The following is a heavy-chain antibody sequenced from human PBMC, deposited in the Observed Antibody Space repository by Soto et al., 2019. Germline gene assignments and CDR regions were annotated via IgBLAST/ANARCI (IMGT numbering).Heavy chain of an antibody. Sequence: QITLKESGPTLVKPTQTLTLTCVFSGFSLNTTGVGVGWIRQPPGQALEWLGIIYWDDDRRYSPSLKSKLTITKDTSKNQVVLRMTNMDPVDTATYYCAHRRHHYYDSSGFGAFDFWGQGTMVTVSS. D-gene: IGHD3-22*01. J-gene: IGHJ3*01. V-gene: IGHV2-5*02. CDR1: GFSLNTTGVG. CDR3: AHRRHHYYDSSGFGAFDF. CDR2: IYWDDDR.